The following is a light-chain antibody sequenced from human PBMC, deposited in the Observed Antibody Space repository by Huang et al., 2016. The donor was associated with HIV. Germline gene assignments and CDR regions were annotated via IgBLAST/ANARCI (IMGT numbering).Light chain of an antibody. J-gene: IGKJ2*01. CDR1: QSVSSSY. CDR2: GAS. V-gene: IGKV3-20*01. CDR3: QQYGSSPLYT. Sequence: EIVLTQSPGTLSLSPGERATLSCRASQSVSSSYLAWYQQKPGPAPRLLIYGASSRATDSPDRFSGSGSGTDFALTISRLEPEDFAVYYCQQYGSSPLYTFGQGTKLEIK.